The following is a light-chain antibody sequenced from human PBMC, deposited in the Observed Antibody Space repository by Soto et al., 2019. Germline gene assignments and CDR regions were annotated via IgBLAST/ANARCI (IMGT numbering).Light chain of an antibody. CDR2: EVS. V-gene: IGLV2-23*02. CDR3: CSYAGSSTFGFDV. Sequence: QSALTQPASVSGSPGQSITISCTGTSSDVGSYNLVSWYQQHPGKAPKLMIYEVSKRPSGVSNRFSGSKSGNTASLTISGLQAEDEADYYCCSYAGSSTFGFDVFGTGTKVTVL. J-gene: IGLJ1*01. CDR1: SSDVGSYNL.